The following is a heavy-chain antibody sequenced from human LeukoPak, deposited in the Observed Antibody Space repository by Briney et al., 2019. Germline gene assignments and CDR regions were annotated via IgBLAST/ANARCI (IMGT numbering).Heavy chain of an antibody. V-gene: IGHV1-69*04. J-gene: IGHJ5*02. Sequence: SVKVSCKASGGTFSSYAISWVRQAPGQGLEWMGRIIPILGIANYAQKFQGRVTITADKSTSTAYMELSNLRSEDTAVYYCAGYYDSSGYYSTNWFDPWGQGTLVTVSS. CDR2: IIPILGIA. CDR3: AGYYDSSGYYSTNWFDP. D-gene: IGHD3-22*01. CDR1: GGTFSSYA.